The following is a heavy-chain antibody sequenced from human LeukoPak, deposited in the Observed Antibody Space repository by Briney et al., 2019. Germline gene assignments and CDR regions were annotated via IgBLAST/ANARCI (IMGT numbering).Heavy chain of an antibody. CDR2: INGDGSDT. J-gene: IGHJ4*02. CDR1: GFTFSSYW. Sequence: GGSLRLSCAASGFTFSSYWMHWVRQAPGKGLVWVSRINGDGSDTSYADSVKGRFTISRDNAKNTLFLQLNSLKTEDTAVYYCTTDGTAYYMGYWGQGTLVTVSS. D-gene: IGHD3/OR15-3a*01. CDR3: TTDGTAYYMGY. V-gene: IGHV3-74*01.